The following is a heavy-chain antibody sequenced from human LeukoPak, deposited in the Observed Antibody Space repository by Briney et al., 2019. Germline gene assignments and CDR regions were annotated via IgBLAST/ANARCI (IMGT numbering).Heavy chain of an antibody. CDR2: IFASGST. CDR3: AREHPRGEVDDFDY. Sequence: PSETLSLTCTVSGGSISSYYWTWIRQPAGKGLEWIGRIFASGSTNYNPSLKSRVTMSVDTSKNQLSLKLTSVTAADTAVYYCAREHPRGEVDDFDYWGQGTLVTVSS. J-gene: IGHJ4*02. V-gene: IGHV4-4*07. D-gene: IGHD3-16*01. CDR1: GGSISSYY.